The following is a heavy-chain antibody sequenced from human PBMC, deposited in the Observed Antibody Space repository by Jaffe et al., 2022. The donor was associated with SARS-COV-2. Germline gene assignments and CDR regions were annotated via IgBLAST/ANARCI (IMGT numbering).Heavy chain of an antibody. CDR1: GGSISRGSYY. CDR2: VFTSGKT. D-gene: IGHD3-9*01. CDR3: ARTGLGPTYPESTLDFDY. V-gene: IGHV4-61*02. Sequence: QVQLQESGPGLVKPSQTLSLTCTVSGGSISRGSYYWSWVRQPAGKGLEWIGRVFTSGKTNYNPSLKSRVTISVDVSKNQFSLKLNSVTAADTAMYYCARTGLGPTYPESTLDFDYWGQGTLVTVSS. J-gene: IGHJ4*02.